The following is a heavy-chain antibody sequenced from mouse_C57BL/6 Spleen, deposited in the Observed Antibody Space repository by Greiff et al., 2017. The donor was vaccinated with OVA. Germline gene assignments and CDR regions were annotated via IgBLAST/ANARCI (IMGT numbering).Heavy chain of an antibody. J-gene: IGHJ4*01. V-gene: IGHV5-6*02. CDR3: ATPWDAMDY. Sequence: EVMLVESGGDLVKPGGSLKLSCAASGFTFSSYGMSWVRQTPDKRLEWVATISSGGSYTYYPDSVKGRFTISRDNAKNTLYLQMSSLKSEDTAMYYCATPWDAMDYWGQGTSVTVSS. CDR1: GFTFSSYG. CDR2: ISSGGSYT.